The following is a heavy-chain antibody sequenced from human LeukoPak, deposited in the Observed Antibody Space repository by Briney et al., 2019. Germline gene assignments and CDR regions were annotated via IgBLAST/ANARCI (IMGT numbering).Heavy chain of an antibody. Sequence: HPGGSLRLSCAVSGFTFSTYWMHWVRQGPGKGLAWVSRITSDGSATGYADSVKGRFTISRDNAKNSLYLQMSSLRAEDTAVYYCARGGHRQKEFWGQGTLVTVSS. CDR2: ITSDGSAT. V-gene: IGHV3-74*01. D-gene: IGHD3-10*01. J-gene: IGHJ4*02. CDR1: GFTFSTYW. CDR3: ARGGHRQKEF.